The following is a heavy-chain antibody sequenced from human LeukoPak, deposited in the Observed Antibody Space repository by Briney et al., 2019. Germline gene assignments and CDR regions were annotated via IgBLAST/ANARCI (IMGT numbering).Heavy chain of an antibody. CDR2: ISAYNGNT. CDR1: GYTFTNYG. V-gene: IGHV1-18*01. CDR3: ARDAMRADIVVVIAARDHYYGMDV. D-gene: IGHD2-15*01. J-gene: IGHJ6*02. Sequence: ASVKVSCKASGYTFTNYGISWVRQAPGQGLEWMGWISAYNGNTNYAQKLQGRVTMTTDTSTSTAYMELRSLRSDDTAVYYCARDAMRADIVVVIAARDHYYGMDVWGQGTTVTVSS.